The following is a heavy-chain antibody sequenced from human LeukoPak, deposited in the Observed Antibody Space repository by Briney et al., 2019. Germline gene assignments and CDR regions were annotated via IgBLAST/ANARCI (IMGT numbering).Heavy chain of an antibody. V-gene: IGHV1-58*01. J-gene: IGHJ5*02. CDR2: MIVGSGQK. CDR3: AAGDTLVRGVIIPFAP. Sequence: SVKVACKATGFTLLNSAVQWVRQARGQRLEWVGWMIVGSGQKRYAQKFQERVTITRDMSTSTAFLELSSLRSEDSAVYYCAAGDTLVRGVIIPFAPWGQGTLVTVSS. CDR1: GFTLLNSA. D-gene: IGHD3-10*01.